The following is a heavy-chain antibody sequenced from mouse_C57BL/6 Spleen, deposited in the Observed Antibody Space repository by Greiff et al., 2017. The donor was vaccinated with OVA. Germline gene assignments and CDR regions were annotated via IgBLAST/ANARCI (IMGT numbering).Heavy chain of an antibody. CDR2: ILPGSGST. CDR1: GSTFTGYW. J-gene: IGHJ4*01. V-gene: IGHV1-9*01. CDR3: ARRGGTRYYDMDD. Sequence: VQLQQSGAELLKPGASVKLSCKATGSTFTGYWIEWVKQRPGHGLEWIGEILPGSGSTNYNEKFKGKSTFTADTTSNTAYMQLSSLTTEDSAIYYCARRGGTRYYDMDDWGKGTTVTVSS. D-gene: IGHD3-3*01.